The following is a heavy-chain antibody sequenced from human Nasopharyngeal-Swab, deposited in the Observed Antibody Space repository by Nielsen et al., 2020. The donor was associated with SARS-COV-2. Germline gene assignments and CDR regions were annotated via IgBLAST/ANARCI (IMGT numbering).Heavy chain of an antibody. CDR1: GGTFSSYA. J-gene: IGHJ4*02. CDR2: IIPILGIA. V-gene: IGHV1-69*04. Sequence: SVKVSCKASGGTFSSYAISRVRQAPGQGLEWMGRIIPILGIANYAQKFQGRVTITADKSTSTAYMELSSLRSEDTAVYYCAREGVGATGRSDYWGQGTLVTVSS. D-gene: IGHD1-26*01. CDR3: AREGVGATGRSDY.